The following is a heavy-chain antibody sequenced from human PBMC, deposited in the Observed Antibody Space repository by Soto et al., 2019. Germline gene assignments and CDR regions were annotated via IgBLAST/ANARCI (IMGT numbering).Heavy chain of an antibody. CDR1: GGSINTGGYY. D-gene: IGHD2-15*01. CDR3: ARRLDDTPETFFNWFDP. J-gene: IGHJ5*02. Sequence: QVQLQESGPGLVKPSQTLSLTCTVSGGSINTGGYYWGWIRHLPGEGLEWIGRIFYTGTAYYNPSLRSRVTVSIDTSANQFSLHMYSVTAADTAMYDCARRLDDTPETFFNWFDPWGQGILVTVSS. CDR2: IFYTGTA. V-gene: IGHV4-31*03.